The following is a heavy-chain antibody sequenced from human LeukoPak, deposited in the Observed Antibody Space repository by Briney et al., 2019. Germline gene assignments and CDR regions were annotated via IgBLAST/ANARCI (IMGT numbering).Heavy chain of an antibody. V-gene: IGHV3-23*01. CDR2: IGGGGGST. CDR1: GFTFSSYA. Sequence: GGSLRLSCAASGFTFSSYAMSWVRQAPGKGLEWVSTIGGGGGSTDYTDSVKGRFTISRDNSKNTLYLQMSSLGAEDTAVYYCAKGHRYCTSGNCNSAIDYWGQGTLVTVSS. D-gene: IGHD2-15*01. CDR3: AKGHRYCTSGNCNSAIDY. J-gene: IGHJ4*02.